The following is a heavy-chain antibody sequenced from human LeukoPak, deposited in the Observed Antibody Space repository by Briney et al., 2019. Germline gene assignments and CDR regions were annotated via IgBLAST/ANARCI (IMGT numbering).Heavy chain of an antibody. Sequence: PGGSLRLSWAASGFTVSSNYMSWVRQAPGKGLEWVSVIYSGGSTYYADSVKGRFTISRDNSKNTLYLQMNSLRAEDTAVYYCAREGIAVAGAFDIWGQGTMVTVSS. CDR2: IYSGGST. CDR1: GFTVSSNY. V-gene: IGHV3-53*01. J-gene: IGHJ3*02. D-gene: IGHD6-19*01. CDR3: AREGIAVAGAFDI.